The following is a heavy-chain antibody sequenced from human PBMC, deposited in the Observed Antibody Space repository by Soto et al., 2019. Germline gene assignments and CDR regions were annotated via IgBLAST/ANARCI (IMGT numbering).Heavy chain of an antibody. CDR1: GFTFSSYA. Sequence: PGGSLRLSCAASGFTFSSYAMSWVRQAPGKGLEWVSAISGSGGSTYYADSVKGRFTISRDNSKNTLYLQMNSLRAEDTAVYYCARVYSSSWYLFDYWGQGTLVTVSS. D-gene: IGHD6-13*01. J-gene: IGHJ4*02. CDR2: ISGSGGST. V-gene: IGHV3-23*01. CDR3: ARVYSSSWYLFDY.